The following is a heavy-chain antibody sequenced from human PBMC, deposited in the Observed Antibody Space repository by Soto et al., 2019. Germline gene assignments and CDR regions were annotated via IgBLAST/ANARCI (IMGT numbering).Heavy chain of an antibody. V-gene: IGHV4-59*01. J-gene: IGHJ6*02. CDR2: IYYSGST. CDR1: GGSISSYD. Sequence: PSVTQSVTCPVSGGSISSYDWSWIRQHPGKGLEWIGYIYYSGSTNYNPSLKSRVTISVDTSKNQFSLKLSSVTAADTAVYYCARQMRGATISIYYYGMDVWGQGTTVTVS. D-gene: IGHD5-12*01. CDR3: ARQMRGATISIYYYGMDV.